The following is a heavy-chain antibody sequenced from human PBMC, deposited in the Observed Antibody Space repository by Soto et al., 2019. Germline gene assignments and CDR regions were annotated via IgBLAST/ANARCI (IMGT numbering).Heavy chain of an antibody. CDR1: GFTFSSHV. CDR3: ARDINGNYSVDY. CDR2: TSYDGGSK. J-gene: IGHJ4*02. V-gene: IGHV3-30-3*01. D-gene: IGHD1-7*01. Sequence: QVQLVESGGGVDQPGRSLRLSCAASGFTFSSHVMHWVRKAPGKGLEWVAVTSYDGGSKYYADSVKGRFTISRDNPKNTLYLQMDSLRGEDTAVYYSARDINGNYSVDYWGQGTLVTVSS.